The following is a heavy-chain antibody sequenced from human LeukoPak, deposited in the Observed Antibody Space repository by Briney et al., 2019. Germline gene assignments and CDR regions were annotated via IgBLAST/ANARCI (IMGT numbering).Heavy chain of an antibody. D-gene: IGHD4-17*01. J-gene: IGHJ4*02. V-gene: IGHV3-11*06. CDR2: ISSISSYT. CDR1: GFTFSDYY. CDR3: ATNSRYGDVDY. Sequence: GGSLRLSCAASGFTFSDYYMSWIRQAPGKGLEWVSYISSISSYTNYADSVKGRFTISRDNAKNSLYLQMNSLRAEDTAVYYCATNSRYGDVDYWGQGTLVTVSS.